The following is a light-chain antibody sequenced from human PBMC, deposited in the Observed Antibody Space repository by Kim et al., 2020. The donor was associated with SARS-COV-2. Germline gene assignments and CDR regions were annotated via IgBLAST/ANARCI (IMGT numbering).Light chain of an antibody. V-gene: IGKV1-5*03. CDR1: QNIIGW. CDR2: KAF. J-gene: IGKJ1*01. Sequence: DIQMTQSPSTLSASLGDRVTITCRASQNIIGWLAWYQQKPGKAPKLLIYKAFILDSGVPSRFSGSGSGTEFTLTISGLQPDDFGTYYCHQYKSDPWTFGQGTKVDIK. CDR3: HQYKSDPWT.